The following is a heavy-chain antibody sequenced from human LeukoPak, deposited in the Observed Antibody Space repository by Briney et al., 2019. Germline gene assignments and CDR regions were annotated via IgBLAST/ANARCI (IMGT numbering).Heavy chain of an antibody. V-gene: IGHV4-4*07. CDR1: GGSINTYY. CDR3: AGPGPYYFDF. Sequence: SETLSLTCTVSGGSINTYYWTWIRQPAGKGLEWIGRFYTSGSTNYNPSLQSRATMSVDTSKNQFSLTLTSVTAADTAVYYCAGPGPYYFDFWGQGTLVTVSS. J-gene: IGHJ4*02. CDR2: FYTSGST.